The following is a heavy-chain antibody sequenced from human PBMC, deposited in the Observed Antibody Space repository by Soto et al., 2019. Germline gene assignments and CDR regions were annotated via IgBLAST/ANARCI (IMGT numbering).Heavy chain of an antibody. CDR2: IYYSGST. J-gene: IGHJ4*02. V-gene: IGHV4-39*01. CDR1: GGSISSSSYY. D-gene: IGHD3-3*01. CDR3: ARHRGDADYDFWSGDPSFPFNFDY. Sequence: SETLSLTCTVSGGSISSSSYYWGWIRQPPGKGLEWIGSIYYSGSTYYNPPLKSLVTISVDTSKNQCSLKLSFVTAADTAVYYCARHRGDADYDFWSGDPSFPFNFDYWGQGTLVTVSS.